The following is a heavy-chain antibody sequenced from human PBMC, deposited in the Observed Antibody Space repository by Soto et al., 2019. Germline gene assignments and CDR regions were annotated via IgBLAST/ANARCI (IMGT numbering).Heavy chain of an antibody. Sequence: QVQLVQSGPEVKKPGSSVKVSCKASGGTFRNYPINWVRQAPGQGLEWMGSIFPLTDIPDYAQNFQARLTISAHRSTSTAYMELNSLTSDDTAMYFCARGPLVVLNYFPSWGQGTLVTVSS. V-gene: IGHV1-69*02. CDR3: ARGPLVVLNYFPS. J-gene: IGHJ4*02. CDR2: IFPLTDIP. CDR1: GGTFRNYP.